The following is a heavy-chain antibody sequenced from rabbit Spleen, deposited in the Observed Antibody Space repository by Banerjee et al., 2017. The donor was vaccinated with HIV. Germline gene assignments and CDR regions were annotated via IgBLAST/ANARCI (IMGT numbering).Heavy chain of an antibody. J-gene: IGHJ6*01. CDR1: GFSFSSSYW. V-gene: IGHV1S40*01. CDR2: IYVGSGGGT. Sequence: QSLEESGGDLVKPGASLTLTCTASGFSFSSSYWICWVRQAPGKGLEWIACIYVGSGGGTYYAGWAKGRGTISKISSTTVTLQMTSLTAADTATYFCGRADTSYSYGMDLWGQGTLVTVS. CDR3: GRADTSYSYGMDL. D-gene: IGHD1-1*01.